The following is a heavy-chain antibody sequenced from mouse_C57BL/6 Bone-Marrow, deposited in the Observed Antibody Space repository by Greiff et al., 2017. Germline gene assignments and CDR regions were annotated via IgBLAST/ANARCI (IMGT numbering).Heavy chain of an antibody. CDR1: GFTFTDYY. CDR2: IRNKANGYTT. Sequence: EVMLVESGGGLVQPGGSLSLSCAASGFTFTDYYMSWVRQPPGKALEWLGFIRNKANGYTTEYSASVKGRFTISRDNSQSILYLQMNALRAEASATYDCARYRRRIGFDYGGQGTTLTVSA. J-gene: IGHJ2*01. CDR3: ARYRRRIGFDY. V-gene: IGHV7-3*01.